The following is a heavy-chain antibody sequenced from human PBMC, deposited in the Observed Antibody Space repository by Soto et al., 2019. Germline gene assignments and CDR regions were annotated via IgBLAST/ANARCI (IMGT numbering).Heavy chain of an antibody. D-gene: IGHD3-3*02. Sequence: SETLSLTCTVSGSSINSSGYYWGWIRQPPGKGLEWIGSMFYGVSTYYNPSLKSRVTVSVDTSKSQFSLNLRSVTAADTAVYYCARLPSRHLVDYWGQGTLVTVSS. CDR3: ARLPSRHLVDY. J-gene: IGHJ4*02. CDR1: GSSINSSGYY. V-gene: IGHV4-39*01. CDR2: MFYGVST.